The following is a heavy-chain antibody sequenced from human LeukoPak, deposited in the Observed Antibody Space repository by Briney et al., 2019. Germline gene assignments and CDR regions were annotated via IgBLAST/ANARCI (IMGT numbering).Heavy chain of an antibody. CDR1: GYTFTGYY. D-gene: IGHD3-3*01. J-gene: IGHJ3*02. CDR2: INPNSGGT. V-gene: IGHV1-2*02. Sequence: ASVKVSCKASGYTFTGYYMHWVRQAPGQGLEWMGWINPNSGGTNYAQKFQGRVTMTRDTSISTAYMELSRLRSDDTAVYYCARAYYDFWSGYPDAFDIWGQGTMVTVSS. CDR3: ARAYYDFWSGYPDAFDI.